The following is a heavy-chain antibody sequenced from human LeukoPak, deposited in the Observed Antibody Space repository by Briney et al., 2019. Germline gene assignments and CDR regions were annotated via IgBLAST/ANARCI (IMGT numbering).Heavy chain of an antibody. V-gene: IGHV1-8*01. CDR2: MNPNSGNT. D-gene: IGHD3-9*01. CDR1: GYTFTSYD. CDR3: ARGRYFDWLLIDYYYYYYMDV. Sequence: ASVKVSCKASGYTFTSYDINWVRRATGQGLEWMGWMNPNSGNTGYAQKFQGRVTMTRNTSISTAYMELSSLRSEDTAVYYCARGRYFDWLLIDYYYYYYMDVWGKGTTVTISS. J-gene: IGHJ6*03.